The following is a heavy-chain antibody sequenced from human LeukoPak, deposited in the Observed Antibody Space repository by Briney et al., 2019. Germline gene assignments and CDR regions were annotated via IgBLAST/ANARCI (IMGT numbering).Heavy chain of an antibody. Sequence: PWASVKVSCKASGYTFTSYDINWVRQATGQGLEWMGWMNPNSGNTGYAQKFQGRVTITRNTSISTAYMELSSLRSEDTAVYYCARGRLSNVQIGQKLSTTGQQLGRVSNYYMDVWGKGTTVTVSS. J-gene: IGHJ6*03. D-gene: IGHD6-13*01. CDR1: GYTFTSYD. V-gene: IGHV1-8*03. CDR3: ARGRLSNVQIGQKLSTTGQQLGRVSNYYMDV. CDR2: MNPNSGNT.